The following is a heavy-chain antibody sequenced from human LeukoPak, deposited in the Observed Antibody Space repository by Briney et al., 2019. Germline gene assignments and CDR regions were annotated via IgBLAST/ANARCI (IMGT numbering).Heavy chain of an antibody. V-gene: IGHV4-30-4*08. CDR1: GGPISSGDYY. CDR3: ARDGGGCGAYDF. J-gene: IGHJ4*02. D-gene: IGHD3-16*01. CDR2: IYSSGST. Sequence: SETLSLTCTVSGGPISSGDYYWSWIRQPPGKGLEWIGYIYSSGSTYYNPSLKSQLTLSVETSKNQYSLKLSSVTAADTAVYYCARDGGGCGAYDFWGQGTLVTVSS.